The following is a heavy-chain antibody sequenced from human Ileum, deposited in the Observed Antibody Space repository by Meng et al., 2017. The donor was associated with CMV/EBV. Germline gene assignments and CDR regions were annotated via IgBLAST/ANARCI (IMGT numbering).Heavy chain of an antibody. Sequence: GGSLKISCAASGFAFSDFYMSWIRQAPGKGLEWISYISGSETTIYYADSVRGRFTISRDNAKNSLYLQMNSLRDEDTAVYYCARNYYDARSDHWGQGTLVTVSS. D-gene: IGHD3-22*01. J-gene: IGHJ4*02. CDR2: ISGSETTI. V-gene: IGHV3-11*01. CDR3: ARNYYDARSDH. CDR1: GFAFSDFY.